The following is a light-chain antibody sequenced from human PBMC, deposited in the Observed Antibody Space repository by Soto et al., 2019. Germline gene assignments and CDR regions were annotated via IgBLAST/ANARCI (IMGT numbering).Light chain of an antibody. CDR1: QSISSW. CDR2: DAS. Sequence: DIQMTQSPSTLSASVGDRVTITCRASQSISSWLAWYQQEPGKAPKLLIYDASSLESVVPARFSGSGSGPEFTLTLSRLQPDDFATYYCQQYNCYPYTFVQGSKLQIK. J-gene: IGKJ2*01. V-gene: IGKV1-5*01. CDR3: QQYNCYPYT.